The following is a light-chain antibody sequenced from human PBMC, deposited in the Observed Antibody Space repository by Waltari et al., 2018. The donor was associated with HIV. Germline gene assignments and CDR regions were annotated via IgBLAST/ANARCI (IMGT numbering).Light chain of an antibody. V-gene: IGLV2-14*03. Sequence: QSALTQPASVSGSPGQSITISCTGTSSDVGGYNYVSWYQQHPGKAPKLMIYHVSNRPSGVSNCFSGSKSGNTASLTISGLQAEDEADYYCTSYTSSNTLVIFGGGTKLTVL. CDR3: TSYTSSNTLVI. CDR1: SSDVGGYNY. J-gene: IGLJ2*01. CDR2: HVS.